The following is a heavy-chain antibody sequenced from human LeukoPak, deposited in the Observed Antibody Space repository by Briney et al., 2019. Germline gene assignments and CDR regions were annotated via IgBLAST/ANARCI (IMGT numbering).Heavy chain of an antibody. J-gene: IGHJ5*02. V-gene: IGHV1-18*01. CDR1: GYTFTSYG. Sequence: ASVKVSCKASGYTFTSYGISWVRQAPGQGLEWMGWISAYNGDTNYAQKLQGRVTMTTDTPTSTASMELRSLRSDDTAVYYCARGRRQLERQMYWFDPWGQGTLVTVSS. CDR2: ISAYNGDT. CDR3: ARGRRQLERQMYWFDP. D-gene: IGHD1-1*01.